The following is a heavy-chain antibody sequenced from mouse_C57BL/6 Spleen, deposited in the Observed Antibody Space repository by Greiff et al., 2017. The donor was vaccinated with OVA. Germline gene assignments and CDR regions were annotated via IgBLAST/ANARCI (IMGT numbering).Heavy chain of an antibody. Sequence: EVQRVESGGGLVKPGGSLKLSCAASGFTFSDYGMHWVRQAPEQGLEWVAYISRGSSTIYYADTVKGRFTISRDKAKNTLFLQMTSLRYEDSAMYYCARSGDDTDAMDYWGQGTSVTVSS. D-gene: IGHD2-3*01. J-gene: IGHJ4*01. V-gene: IGHV5-17*01. CDR3: ARSGDDTDAMDY. CDR1: GFTFSDYG. CDR2: ISRGSSTI.